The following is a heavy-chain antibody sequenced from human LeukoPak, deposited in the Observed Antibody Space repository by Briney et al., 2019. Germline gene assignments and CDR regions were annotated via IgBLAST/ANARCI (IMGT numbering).Heavy chain of an antibody. J-gene: IGHJ4*02. CDR3: ARETYSNILTGTDY. Sequence: ASVKVSCKASGYTFTTYGLSWVRQAPGQGPEWLGWISTYDDNIKYAQSLQGGLTLTIDTSTSTAYMELRSLTSDDTAVYYCARETYSNILTGTDYWGPGTLVTVSS. CDR1: GYTFTTYG. D-gene: IGHD3-9*01. V-gene: IGHV1-18*01. CDR2: ISTYDDNI.